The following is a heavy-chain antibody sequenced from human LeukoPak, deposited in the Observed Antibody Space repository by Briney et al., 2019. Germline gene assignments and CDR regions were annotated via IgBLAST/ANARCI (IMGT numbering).Heavy chain of an antibody. D-gene: IGHD5-24*01. J-gene: IGHJ4*02. V-gene: IGHV3-21*01. CDR1: GFTFSSYS. CDR3: ARVMTMANTGSFDY. Sequence: GGSLRLSCAASGFTFSSYSMNWVRQAPGKGLEWVSSISSSSSYIYYADSVKGRFTISRDNAKNSLYLQMNSLRAEDTAVYYCARVMTMANTGSFDYWGQGTLVTVSS. CDR2: ISSSSSYI.